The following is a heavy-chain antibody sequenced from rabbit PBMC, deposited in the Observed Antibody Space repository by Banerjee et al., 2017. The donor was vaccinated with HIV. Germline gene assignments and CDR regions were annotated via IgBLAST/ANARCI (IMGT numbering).Heavy chain of an antibody. CDR3: ARSLGGDGYDL. V-gene: IGHV1S45*01. D-gene: IGHD6-1*01. CDR2: IYAGSGSA. Sequence: QEQLEESGGDLVKPEGSLTLTCTASGFSFSGSYWISWVRQAPGKGLEWIGCIYAGSGSAYFANWAKGRFTISKTSSSTVTLQMTSLTVADTATYFCARSLGGDGYDLWGQGTLVTIS. J-gene: IGHJ4*01. CDR1: GFSFSGSYW.